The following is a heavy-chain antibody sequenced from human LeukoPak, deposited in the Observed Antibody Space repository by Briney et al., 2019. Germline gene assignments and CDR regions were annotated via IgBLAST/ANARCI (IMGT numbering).Heavy chain of an antibody. CDR2: IYTSGGT. D-gene: IGHD5-18*01. CDR1: GGSISSYY. CDR3: AGHVDTAMVPYPPYY. J-gene: IGHJ4*02. V-gene: IGHV4-4*07. Sequence: PSETLSLTCTVSGGSISSYYWSWIRQPAGKGLEWIGRIYTSGGTNYNPSLKSRVTMSVDTSKNQFSLKLSSVTAADTAVYYCAGHVDTAMVPYPPYYWGQGTLVTVSS.